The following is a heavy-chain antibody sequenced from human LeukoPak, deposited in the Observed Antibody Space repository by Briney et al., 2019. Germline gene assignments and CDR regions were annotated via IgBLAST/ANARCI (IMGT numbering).Heavy chain of an antibody. CDR1: GYTFTSYD. D-gene: IGHD3-22*01. V-gene: IGHV1-8*01. CDR2: MNPNSGNT. CDR3: ARWDPPYYYDSSGYSGY. J-gene: IGHJ4*02. Sequence: ASVKVSCKASGYTFTSYDINWVRQATGQGLEWMGWMNPNSGNTGYAQKFQGRVTMTRNTSISTAYMELSSLRSEDTAVYYCARWDPPYYYDSSGYSGYWGQGTLVTVSS.